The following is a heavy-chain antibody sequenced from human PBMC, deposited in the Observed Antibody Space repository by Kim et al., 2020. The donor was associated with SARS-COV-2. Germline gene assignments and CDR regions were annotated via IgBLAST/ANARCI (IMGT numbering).Heavy chain of an antibody. CDR1: GGSISSYY. D-gene: IGHD3-10*02. CDR2: IYYSGST. J-gene: IGHJ4*02. Sequence: SETLSLTCTVSGGSISSYYWSWIRQPPGKGLEWIGYIYYSGSTNYNPSLKSRVTISVDTSKNQFSLKLSSVTAADTAVYYCAGGLFGESSLGFDYWGQGTLVTVSS. V-gene: IGHV4-59*13. CDR3: AGGLFGESSLGFDY.